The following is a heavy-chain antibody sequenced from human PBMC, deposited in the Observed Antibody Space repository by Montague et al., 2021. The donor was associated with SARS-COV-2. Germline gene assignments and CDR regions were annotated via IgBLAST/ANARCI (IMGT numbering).Heavy chain of an antibody. CDR1: GFTFSNYA. CDR3: ARGPVSDAFDV. Sequence: SLRLSCAVSGFTFSNYAMSWVRQAPGKGLEWVSFIYGGGTYIYYADSVKGRFTISRGDSENALYLQMSSLRAEDTAVYYCARGPVSDAFDVWGQGTMVTVSS. V-gene: IGHV3-23*03. CDR2: IYGGGTYI. D-gene: IGHD1-14*01. J-gene: IGHJ3*01.